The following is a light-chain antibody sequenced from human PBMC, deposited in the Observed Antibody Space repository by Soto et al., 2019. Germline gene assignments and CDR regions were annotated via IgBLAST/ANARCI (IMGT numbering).Light chain of an antibody. CDR1: ESVRSTK. CDR3: QQYASPYT. J-gene: IGKJ2*01. Sequence: EIVLTQSPGTLSLSPGERATLSCRASESVRSTKLAWYQHKPGQAPRLLIYGASSRATGIPDRFSASGSGTVFTLTISRLEPEDFAVYYCQQYASPYTFGQGTKLEIK. CDR2: GAS. V-gene: IGKV3-20*01.